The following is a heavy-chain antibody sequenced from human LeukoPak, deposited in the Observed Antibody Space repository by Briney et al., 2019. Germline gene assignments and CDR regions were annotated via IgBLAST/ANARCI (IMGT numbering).Heavy chain of an antibody. CDR3: AKVAQDSSSWYGEAYYFDY. V-gene: IGHV3-9*03. J-gene: IGHJ4*02. CDR1: GFTFDDYA. CDR2: ISWNSGSI. Sequence: GGSLRLSCAASGFTFDDYAMHWVRQAPGKGLEWVSGISWNSGSIGYADSVKGLFTIPRDNAKISLYLQMNSLRAEDMALYYCAKVAQDSSSWYGEAYYFDYWGQGTLVTVSS. D-gene: IGHD6-13*01.